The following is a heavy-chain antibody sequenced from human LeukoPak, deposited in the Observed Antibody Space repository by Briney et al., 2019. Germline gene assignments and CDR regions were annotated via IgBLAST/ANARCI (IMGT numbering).Heavy chain of an antibody. CDR2: IWYDGSNK. CDR1: GFTFSSYG. CDR3: ARDYDILTGGYFDY. Sequence: GGSLRLSCAASGFTFSSYGMHWVRQAPGKGLEWVAVIWYDGSNKYYADYVKGRFTISRDDSKNTLYLQMNSLRAEDTAVYYCARDYDILTGGYFDYWGQGTLVTVSS. J-gene: IGHJ4*02. D-gene: IGHD3-9*01. V-gene: IGHV3-33*01.